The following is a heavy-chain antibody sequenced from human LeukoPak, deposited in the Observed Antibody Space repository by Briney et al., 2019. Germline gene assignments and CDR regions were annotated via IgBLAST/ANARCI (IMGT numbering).Heavy chain of an antibody. J-gene: IGHJ5*02. V-gene: IGHV1-18*01. Sequence: GASVKVSCKASGYTFTSYGISWVRQAPGQGLEWMGWISAYNGDTNYAQKLQGRVTMTTDTSTCTAYMELRSLRSDDTAVYYCAHCSSTNNWFDPWGQGTLVTVSS. D-gene: IGHD2-2*01. CDR2: ISAYNGDT. CDR3: AHCSSTNNWFDP. CDR1: GYTFTSYG.